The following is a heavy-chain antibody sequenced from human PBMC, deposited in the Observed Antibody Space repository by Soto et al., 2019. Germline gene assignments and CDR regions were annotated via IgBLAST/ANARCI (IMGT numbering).Heavy chain of an antibody. D-gene: IGHD3-3*01. J-gene: IGHJ4*02. CDR2: ISWNSDSI. V-gene: IGHV3-9*01. CDR3: TKVGGLYDFWSGPLHFDL. Sequence: EAHLVESGGGFVQPGRSLRLSCAGSGFIFDDFAIHWVRQAPGKGLEWVSGISWNSDSIGYADSLKGRFTISRDNAKNSLYLEMNSLRVEDTALYYCTKVGGLYDFWSGPLHFDLWGQGTLVTVSS. CDR1: GFIFDDFA.